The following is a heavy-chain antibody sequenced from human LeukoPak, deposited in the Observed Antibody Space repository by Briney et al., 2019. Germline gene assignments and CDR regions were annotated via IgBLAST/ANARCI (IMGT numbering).Heavy chain of an antibody. D-gene: IGHD3-3*01. J-gene: IGHJ4*02. CDR3: ARRDDSVFDY. V-gene: IGHV4-34*01. CDR1: GGSFSGYY. Sequence: PSETLSLTCAVYGGSFSGYYWSWIRQPPGKGLEWIGEINHSGSTNYNPSLKSRVTISVGTSKNQFSLKLSSVTAADTAVYYCARRDDSVFDYWGQGTLVTVSS. CDR2: INHSGST.